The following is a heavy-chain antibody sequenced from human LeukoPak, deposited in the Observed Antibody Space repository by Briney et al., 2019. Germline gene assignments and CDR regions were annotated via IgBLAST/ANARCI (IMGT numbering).Heavy chain of an antibody. D-gene: IGHD2-2*01. CDR3: AKRGPTYCSSTSCSPYYYMDV. Sequence: ASVKVSCKASGYTFTSYAMHWVRQAPGQRLEWMGWINAGNGNTKYSQKFQGRVTITRDTSASTAYMELSSLRSEDTAVYYCAKRGPTYCSSTSCSPYYYMDVWGKGTTVTVSS. V-gene: IGHV1-3*01. CDR2: INAGNGNT. CDR1: GYTFTSYA. J-gene: IGHJ6*03.